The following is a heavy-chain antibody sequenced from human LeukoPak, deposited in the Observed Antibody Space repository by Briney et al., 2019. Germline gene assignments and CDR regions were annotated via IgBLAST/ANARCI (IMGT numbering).Heavy chain of an antibody. D-gene: IGHD6-19*01. Sequence: ASVKVSCKASGYTFTSYDINWVRQATGQGLEWMGWMNPNSGGTNYAQKFQGRVTMTRDTSISTAYMELSRLRSDDTAVYYCARLIAVKDYWGQGTLVTVSS. CDR1: GYTFTSYD. J-gene: IGHJ4*02. CDR3: ARLIAVKDY. CDR2: MNPNSGGT. V-gene: IGHV1-2*02.